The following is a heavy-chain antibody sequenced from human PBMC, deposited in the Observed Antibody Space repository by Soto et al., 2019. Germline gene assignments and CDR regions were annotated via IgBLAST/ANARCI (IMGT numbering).Heavy chain of an antibody. D-gene: IGHD1-7*01. J-gene: IGHJ3*02. CDR1: GFTVLSYA. V-gene: IGHV3-64D*06. CDR2: IGSNGGST. Sequence: GGSLRLSCSASGFTVLSYAMHWVRQAPGKGLEYVSAIGSNGGSTYYADSVKGRFTISRDNSKNTLYLQMSSLRAEDTAMYYCVKDQDWNYASNDAFDIWGQGTMVTV. CDR3: VKDQDWNYASNDAFDI.